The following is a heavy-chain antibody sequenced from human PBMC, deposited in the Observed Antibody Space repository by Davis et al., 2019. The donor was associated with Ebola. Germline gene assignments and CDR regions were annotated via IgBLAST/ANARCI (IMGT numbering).Heavy chain of an antibody. CDR2: IWYDGSKK. CDR3: VGGEKGDY. D-gene: IGHD3-10*01. J-gene: IGHJ4*02. CDR1: GGTFSAYG. V-gene: IGHV3-33*01. Sequence: SCKASGGTFSAYGMHWVRQAPGKGLEWVAIIWYDGSKKYYADSVGGRFTISRDNSKNTVYLQMNSLRVEDTATYYCVGGEKGDYWGQGTLVTVSS.